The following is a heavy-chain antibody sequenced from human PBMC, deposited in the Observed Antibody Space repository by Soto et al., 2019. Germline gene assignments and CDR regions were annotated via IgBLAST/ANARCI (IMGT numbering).Heavy chain of an antibody. CDR3: ARGKVVVVAATYYYHYYGMDV. J-gene: IGHJ6*02. D-gene: IGHD2-15*01. V-gene: IGHV4-34*01. Sequence: SETLSLTCAVYGGSFSGYYWSWIRQPPGKGLEWIGEINHSGSTNYNPSLKSRVTISVDTSKNQFSLKLSSVTAADTAVYYCARGKVVVVAATYYYHYYGMDVWGQGTTVTVSS. CDR2: INHSGST. CDR1: GGSFSGYY.